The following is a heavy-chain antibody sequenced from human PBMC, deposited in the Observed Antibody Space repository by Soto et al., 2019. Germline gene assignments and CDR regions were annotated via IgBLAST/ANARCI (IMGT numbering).Heavy chain of an antibody. CDR3: ATGTDRARGGFGH. CDR1: GFTFSSFA. CDR2: SGVGDNT. Sequence: GGSLRLSCVASGFTFSSFAMSWVRQAPGKGLEWVSSSGVGDNTFYAGSVKGRFTISRDNSKNTVHLQLSSLRVEEAAIYYCATGTDRARGGFGHWGQGDLVTVSS. V-gene: IGHV3-23*01. D-gene: IGHD1-1*01. J-gene: IGHJ1*01.